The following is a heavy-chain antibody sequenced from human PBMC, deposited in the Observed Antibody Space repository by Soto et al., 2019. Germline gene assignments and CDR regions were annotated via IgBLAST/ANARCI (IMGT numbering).Heavy chain of an antibody. V-gene: IGHV4-31*03. CDR1: GDAISSGARS. CDR2: IHHSGTT. Sequence: QVQLQESGPGLVKPSETLSLTCTVAGDAISSGARSWSWIRQPPGRGLEWIGSIHHSGTTYYNPSLMSRISISLATSQNQFSRTLRSVTAADTAVYWCAGAPTLYHFDFWGQGPLVTVSS. D-gene: IGHD4-17*01. J-gene: IGHJ4*02. CDR3: AGAPTLYHFDF.